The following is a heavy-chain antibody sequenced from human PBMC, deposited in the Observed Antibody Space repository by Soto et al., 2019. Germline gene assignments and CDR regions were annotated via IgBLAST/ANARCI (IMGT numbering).Heavy chain of an antibody. CDR2: ISSYGGST. J-gene: IGHJ4*02. Sequence: EVQLVESGGGLVQPGGSLRLSCAASGFTFSSYAMHWVRQAPGKGLEYVSAISSYGGSTYYANSVKGRFTISRDNSKNTLYHQMGSLRAEDMAVYYCARDPDISGYYSFDYWGQGTLVTVSS. CDR1: GFTFSSYA. V-gene: IGHV3-64*01. D-gene: IGHD3-22*01. CDR3: ARDPDISGYYSFDY.